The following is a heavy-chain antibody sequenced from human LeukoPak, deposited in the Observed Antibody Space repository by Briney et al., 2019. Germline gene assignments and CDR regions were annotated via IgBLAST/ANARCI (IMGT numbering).Heavy chain of an antibody. CDR2: IYSGSRK. D-gene: IGHD5-24*01. Sequence: GGSLRLSCAASGFPVSSNYMTWVRQAPGKGLEWVSVIYSGSRKYHSDYVKGRFTISRDSSKNTLYLQMNSLRAEDTAVYYCARGRESGYNNPFDIWGQGTMVTVSS. V-gene: IGHV3-53*01. CDR3: ARGRESGYNNPFDI. CDR1: GFPVSSNY. J-gene: IGHJ3*02.